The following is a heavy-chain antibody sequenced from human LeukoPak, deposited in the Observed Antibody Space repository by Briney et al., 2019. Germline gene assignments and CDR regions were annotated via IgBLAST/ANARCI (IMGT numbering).Heavy chain of an antibody. J-gene: IGHJ3*02. CDR1: GFNVNEYS. V-gene: IGHV3-49*04. D-gene: IGHD3-3*01. Sequence: GGSLRLSCRGSGFNVNEYSVTWVRQTPGKGLEWVGFARSKAYGGTTEYAASVKGRFTISRDESKSIAYLQMNSLETEDTAVFYCGVNFGVVKYDTFDIWGQGTMVTASS. CDR2: ARSKAYGGTT. CDR3: GVNFGVVKYDTFDI.